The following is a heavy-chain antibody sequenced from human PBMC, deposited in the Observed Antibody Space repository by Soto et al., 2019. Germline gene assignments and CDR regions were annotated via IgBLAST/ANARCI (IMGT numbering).Heavy chain of an antibody. CDR1: GGSISSYY. CDR2: VHHSWGS. D-gene: IGHD3-10*01. CDR3: ARQGFGPLHGLVDV. J-gene: IGHJ6*02. V-gene: IGHV4-59*08. Sequence: QVQLQGSGPGLVKPSETMSLSCTVSGGSISSYYWCWFRQSPGKRMEWIGYVHHSWGSSYNPSLQSRVAISLDPSKSQFSLKVTSVTATDTAVYYCARQGFGPLHGLVDVWGQGTTVTVSS.